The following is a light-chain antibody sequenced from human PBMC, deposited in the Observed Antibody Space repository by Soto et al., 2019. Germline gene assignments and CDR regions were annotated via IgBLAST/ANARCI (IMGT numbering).Light chain of an antibody. Sequence: QSALTQPPSASGSPGQSVTISCTGTSSDVGGYNYVSWYQQHPGKAPKLMIYEVSKRPSGVPDRFSGSKSGNTASLTVSGLQAEDEAYYYCSSYAGSNNQGVFGGGTKLTVL. CDR1: SSDVGGYNY. CDR3: SSYAGSNNQGV. J-gene: IGLJ2*01. V-gene: IGLV2-8*01. CDR2: EVS.